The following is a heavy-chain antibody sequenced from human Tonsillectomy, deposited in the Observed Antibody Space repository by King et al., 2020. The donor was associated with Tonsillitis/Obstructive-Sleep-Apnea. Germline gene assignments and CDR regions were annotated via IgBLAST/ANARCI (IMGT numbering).Heavy chain of an antibody. CDR1: GFTFSSYA. Sequence: QLVQSGGGLVQPGGSLRLSCSASGFTFSSYAMHWVRQAPGKGLEYVSAISSNGGSTYYADSVKGRFTISRDNSKNTLYLQMSSRRAEDTAVYYCVKDGSINGWPRLPGNFDYWGQGTLVTVSS. CDR3: VKDGSINGWPRLPGNFDY. V-gene: IGHV3-64D*06. J-gene: IGHJ4*02. D-gene: IGHD2-21*01. CDR2: ISSNGGST.